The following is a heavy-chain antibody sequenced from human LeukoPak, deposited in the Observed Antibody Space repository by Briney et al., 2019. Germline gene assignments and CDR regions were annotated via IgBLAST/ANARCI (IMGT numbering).Heavy chain of an antibody. CDR1: GGSISSSNW. D-gene: IGHD4-17*01. V-gene: IGHV4-4*02. CDR3: ARDRGDYGDPLDY. J-gene: IGHJ4*02. CDR2: IYHSGST. Sequence: SETLSLTCAVSGGSISSSNWWSWVRQPPGKGLEWIGKIYHSGSTNYNPSLKSRVTISVDKSKNQFSLKLSSVTAADTAVYYCARDRGDYGDPLDYWGQGTLVTVSS.